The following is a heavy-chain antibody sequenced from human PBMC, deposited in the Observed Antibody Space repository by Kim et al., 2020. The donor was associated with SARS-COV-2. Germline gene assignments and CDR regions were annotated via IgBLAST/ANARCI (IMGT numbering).Heavy chain of an antibody. Sequence: GGSLRLSCAASGFTFSSYGMHWVRQAPGKGLEWVAVIWYDGSNKYYADSVKGRFTISRDNSKNTLYLQMNSLRAEDTAVYYCARDPRAGYDFWSGYYTPGMDVWGQGTTVTVSS. V-gene: IGHV3-33*01. D-gene: IGHD3-3*01. CDR2: IWYDGSNK. CDR3: ARDPRAGYDFWSGYYTPGMDV. CDR1: GFTFSSYG. J-gene: IGHJ6*02.